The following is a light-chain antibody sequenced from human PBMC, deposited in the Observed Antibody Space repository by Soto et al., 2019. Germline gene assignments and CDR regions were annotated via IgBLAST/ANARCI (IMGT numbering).Light chain of an antibody. CDR1: QSVGGF. V-gene: IGKV3-11*01. Sequence: EIVLTQSPATLSLSPGERATLSCRASQSVGGFLAWYQQRSGQTPRLLIYDASTRATGIPARFSGSGSGTDFTLTISSLEPEDFAVYYCQHLSNWLGTFGPGTKVDIK. CDR3: QHLSNWLGT. J-gene: IGKJ3*01. CDR2: DAS.